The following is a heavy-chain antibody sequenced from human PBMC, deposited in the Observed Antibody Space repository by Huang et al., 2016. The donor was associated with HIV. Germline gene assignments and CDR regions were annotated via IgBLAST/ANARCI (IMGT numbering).Heavy chain of an antibody. D-gene: IGHD4-17*01. Sequence: QVQLVQSGAEVKTPGSSVKVSCKASGGTFSKYAISWVRQAPGQGLEWVGGIIPRFGTPNDARKFQGRVTITADDSTSTTYVEVSSVRSEDTALYYCARGQLGSYGDYDVLYWGQGTLVTVSS. V-gene: IGHV1-69*13. CDR3: ARGQLGSYGDYDVLY. J-gene: IGHJ4*02. CDR2: IIPRFGTP. CDR1: GGTFSKYA.